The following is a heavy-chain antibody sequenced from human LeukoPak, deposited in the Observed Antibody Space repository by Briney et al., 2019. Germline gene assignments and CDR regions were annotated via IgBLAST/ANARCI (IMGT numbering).Heavy chain of an antibody. J-gene: IGHJ6*02. CDR3: ASTNRGYYYYYGMHV. Sequence: ASVKVSCKASGYTFTGYYMHWVRQAPGQGLEWMGWINPNSGGTNYAQKFQGSVTMTRDTSISTAYMELRRLRSDDTAVYYCASTNRGYYYYYGMHVWGQGTTVTVSS. CDR1: GYTFTGYY. CDR2: INPNSGGT. D-gene: IGHD3-10*01. V-gene: IGHV1-2*02.